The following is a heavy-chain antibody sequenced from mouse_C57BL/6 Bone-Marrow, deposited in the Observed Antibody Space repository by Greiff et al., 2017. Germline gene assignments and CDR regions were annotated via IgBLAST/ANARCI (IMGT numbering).Heavy chain of an antibody. CDR2: INSDGGST. J-gene: IGHJ1*03. CDR3: AKLGENYWYFDV. Sequence: VQLKESGGGLVQPGESLKLSCESNEYEFPSHDMSWVRKTPEKRLELVAAINSDGGSTYYPDTMERRFIISRDNTKKTLYLQMSRLRSEDTALYYCAKLGENYWYFDVWGTGTTVTVSS. CDR1: EYEFPSHD. V-gene: IGHV5-2*01. D-gene: IGHD2-13*01.